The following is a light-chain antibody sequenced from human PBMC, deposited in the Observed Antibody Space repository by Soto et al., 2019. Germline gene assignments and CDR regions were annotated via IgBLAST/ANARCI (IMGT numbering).Light chain of an antibody. CDR2: GSS. Sequence: EIVMTQSPVTLSVSPGERATLSCRASQSVSSNLAWYQQKPGQSPRLLLYGSSTRATGIPARFRGSGSGTESTLTIGSLQSEDFAVYYCQQYNNWPHTFGQGTKVDIK. CDR3: QQYNNWPHT. J-gene: IGKJ2*01. V-gene: IGKV3-15*01. CDR1: QSVSSN.